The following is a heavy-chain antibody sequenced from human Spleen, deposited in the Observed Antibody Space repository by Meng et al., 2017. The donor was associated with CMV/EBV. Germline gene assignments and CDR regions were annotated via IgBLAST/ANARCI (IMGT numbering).Heavy chain of an antibody. J-gene: IGHJ4*02. Sequence: GESLKISCAASGFTFSSYDMHWVRQATGKGLGWVSAIATAGDTYYPGSVKGRFTISRENAKNSLYLQMNSLRAGDTAVYYCARVNGWYRGIDYWGQGTLVTVSS. CDR1: GFTFSSYD. CDR3: ARVNGWYRGIDY. D-gene: IGHD6-19*01. V-gene: IGHV3-13*01. CDR2: IATAGDT.